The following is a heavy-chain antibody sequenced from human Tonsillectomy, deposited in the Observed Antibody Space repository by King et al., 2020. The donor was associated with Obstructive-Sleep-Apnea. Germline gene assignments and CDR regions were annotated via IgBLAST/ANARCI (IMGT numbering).Heavy chain of an antibody. J-gene: IGHJ5*02. Sequence: HVQLQESGPGLVKPSETLSLTCTVSGYSISSGYYWGWIRQPPGKGLEWIGSIYHSGSSYYKPSLKSRVTISVDTSKNHFSLKLSSVTAADTAVYYCARQPPAYSFDPWGQGTLVTVSS. CDR1: GYSISSGYY. CDR2: IYHSGSS. V-gene: IGHV4-38-2*02. D-gene: IGHD2-2*01. CDR3: ARQPPAYSFDP.